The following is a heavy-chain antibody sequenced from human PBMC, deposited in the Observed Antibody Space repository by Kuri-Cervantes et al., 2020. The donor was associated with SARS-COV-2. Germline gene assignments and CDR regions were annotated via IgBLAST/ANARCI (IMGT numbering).Heavy chain of an antibody. CDR3: ARGFRPILGKFDP. Sequence: ESLKISCTVSGGSISSYYWSWIRQPAGKGLEWIGRIYTSGSTNYNPSLKSRVTMSVDTSKNQFSLKLSSVTAADAAVYYCARGFRPILGKFDPWGQGTLVTVSS. J-gene: IGHJ5*02. CDR2: IYTSGST. V-gene: IGHV4-4*07. CDR1: GGSISSYY. D-gene: IGHD3-3*01.